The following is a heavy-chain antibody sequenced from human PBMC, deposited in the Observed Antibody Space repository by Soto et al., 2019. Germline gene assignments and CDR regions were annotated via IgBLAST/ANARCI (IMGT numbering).Heavy chain of an antibody. V-gene: IGHV1-69*13. CDR3: ARYRFVVVAATRGGWFDP. Sequence: SVKVSCKASGGTFSSYAISWVRQAPGQGLEWMGGIIPIFGTANYGQKFQGRVTITADESTSTAYMELSSLRSEDTAVYYCARYRFVVVAATRGGWFDPWGQGTLVTVSS. CDR1: GGTFSSYA. CDR2: IIPIFGTA. J-gene: IGHJ5*02. D-gene: IGHD2-15*01.